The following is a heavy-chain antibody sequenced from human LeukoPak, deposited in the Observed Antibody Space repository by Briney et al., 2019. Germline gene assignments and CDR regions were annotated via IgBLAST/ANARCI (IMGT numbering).Heavy chain of an antibody. CDR3: ARDDTVTAHFDY. Sequence: GGSLRLSCAASGFTFSSYAMNWVRQAPGTGLEWVSGISGSGGSWVSGISGSGGDTYYADSVKGRFTISRDNAKNSLYLQMNSLRAEDTAVYYCARDDTVTAHFDYWGQGTLVTVSS. J-gene: IGHJ4*02. CDR1: GFTFSSYA. D-gene: IGHD4-11*01. V-gene: IGHV3-23*01. CDR2: ISGSGGSWVSGISGSGGDT.